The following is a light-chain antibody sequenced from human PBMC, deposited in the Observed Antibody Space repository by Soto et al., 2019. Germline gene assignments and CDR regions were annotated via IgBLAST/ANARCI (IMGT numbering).Light chain of an antibody. Sequence: QSVLTQPPSASGTPGQRVTISCSGSSSNIGTNYVYWYQQLPGTAPKLLIYKNNQRPSGVPDRFSASKSGTSASLAITGLRSEDEADYYCAAWDGSLRGVFGGGTQLTVL. CDR1: SSNIGTNY. CDR3: AAWDGSLRGV. V-gene: IGLV1-47*01. CDR2: KNN. J-gene: IGLJ2*01.